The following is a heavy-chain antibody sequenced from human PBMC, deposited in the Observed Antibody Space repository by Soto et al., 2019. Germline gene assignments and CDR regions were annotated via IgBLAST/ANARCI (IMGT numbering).Heavy chain of an antibody. Sequence: QVQIQQWGPGPLKPSETLSLTCAFSGSLPVGSLRTYIWIWIPQPPGQGLEWIGEINHSGSPNYSTSLKSRFTISFDTSKNQFSLNLTSVTAADTAVYYCARARFLHWSQDYYGLDVWGQGTTVAVSS. V-gene: IGHV4-34*01. D-gene: IGHD3-3*01. J-gene: IGHJ6*02. CDR1: GSLPVGSLRTYI. CDR3: ARARFLHWSQDYYGLDV. CDR2: INHSGSP.